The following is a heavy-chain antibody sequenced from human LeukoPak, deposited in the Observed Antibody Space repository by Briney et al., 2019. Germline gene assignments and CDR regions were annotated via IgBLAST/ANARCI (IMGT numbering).Heavy chain of an antibody. D-gene: IGHD3-10*01. CDR2: IHGGDGDT. CDR1: GYTFVNSA. Sequence: VASVKVSCKASGYTFVNSAMHWVRRAPGQRLEWMGWIHGGDGDTNFSPKFQGRVTFTRDTSASTAYMELSSLISEDTAMYFCARYYDSGGLDSWGQGTQVTVSS. CDR3: ARYYDSGGLDS. V-gene: IGHV1-3*01. J-gene: IGHJ4*02.